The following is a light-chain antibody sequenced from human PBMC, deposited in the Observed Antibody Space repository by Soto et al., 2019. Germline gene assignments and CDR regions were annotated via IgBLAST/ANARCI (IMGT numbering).Light chain of an antibody. CDR2: GAS. J-gene: IGKJ2*01. CDR1: QSVSSN. Sequence: EIVMTQSPATLSVSPGERATLSCRASQSVSSNLAWYQQKPGQAPRLLIYGASTRATGIPARFSGSGSGPEFTLTISSLQSEDFAVYYCQQYNNWPGSTFGQGNKLEIK. CDR3: QQYNNWPGST. V-gene: IGKV3-15*01.